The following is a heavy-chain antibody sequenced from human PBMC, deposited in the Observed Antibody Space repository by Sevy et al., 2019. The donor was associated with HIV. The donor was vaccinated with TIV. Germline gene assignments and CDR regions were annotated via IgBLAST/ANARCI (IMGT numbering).Heavy chain of an antibody. Sequence: GGSLRLSCAVSGFTFSSHWMFWVRQAPGKGLVWVSHINSNGTITNYADSVKGRFAISRDNTKNTIYLQMNSLRAEETAVYYCARGQLLQFLEWPSYGLDVWGQGTTVTVSS. CDR2: INSNGTIT. D-gene: IGHD3-3*01. V-gene: IGHV3-74*01. CDR3: ARGQLLQFLEWPSYGLDV. J-gene: IGHJ6*02. CDR1: GFTFSSHW.